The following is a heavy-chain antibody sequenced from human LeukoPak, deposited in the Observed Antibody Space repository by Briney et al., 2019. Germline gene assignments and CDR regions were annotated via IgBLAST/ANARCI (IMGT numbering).Heavy chain of an antibody. J-gene: IGHJ4*02. Sequence: AGGSLRLSCAASGFTFSDYYMSWVRQAPGKGLEWVSYISSSGSTIDYSDSVKGRFTISRDNSKNTLYLQMNSLRAEDTAAYYCARRAGAYSHPYDYWGQGTLVTVSS. D-gene: IGHD4/OR15-4a*01. V-gene: IGHV3-11*01. CDR3: ARRAGAYSHPYDY. CDR1: GFTFSDYY. CDR2: ISSSGSTI.